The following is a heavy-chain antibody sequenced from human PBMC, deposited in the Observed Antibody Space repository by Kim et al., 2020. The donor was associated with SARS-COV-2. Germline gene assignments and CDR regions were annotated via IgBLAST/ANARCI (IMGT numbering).Heavy chain of an antibody. V-gene: IGHV3-74*03. CDR3: VRDWHFDD. Sequence: GGSLRLSCAASGFGFSSFSMQWVRQAPGKGLEWVSTIKSDGSWTTYADSVKGQFTISRDNAKNTLYLQMNSLRAEDTAVYFCVRDWHFDDWGQGTQVTVS. J-gene: IGHJ4*02. CDR2: IKSDGSWT. CDR1: GFGFSSFS.